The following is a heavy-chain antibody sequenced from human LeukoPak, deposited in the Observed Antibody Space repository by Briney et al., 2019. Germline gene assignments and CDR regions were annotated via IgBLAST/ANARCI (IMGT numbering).Heavy chain of an antibody. D-gene: IGHD6-19*01. Sequence: SETLSLTCTVSGGSISSSSYYWGWIRQPPGKGLEWIGSIYHSGSTYYNPSLKSRVTISVDTSKNQFSLKLSSVTAADTAVYYCAREERGDSSGWYLYFDYWGQGTLVTVSS. V-gene: IGHV4-39*07. CDR1: GGSISSSSYY. CDR3: AREERGDSSGWYLYFDY. J-gene: IGHJ4*02. CDR2: IYHSGST.